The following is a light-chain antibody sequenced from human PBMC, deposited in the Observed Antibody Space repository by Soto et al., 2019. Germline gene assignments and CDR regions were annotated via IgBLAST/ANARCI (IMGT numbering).Light chain of an antibody. Sequence: DIQMTQSPSSLSASVGDRITITCRASQSIAGYLSWYQQRPGKAPKFRIYSTSNLQRGVPSRFSGSGSGTDFSLTSNGLQPEDFATYFCQQSFSVPITFGQGTRLEIK. CDR1: QSIAGY. CDR3: QQSFSVPIT. V-gene: IGKV1-39*01. J-gene: IGKJ5*01. CDR2: STS.